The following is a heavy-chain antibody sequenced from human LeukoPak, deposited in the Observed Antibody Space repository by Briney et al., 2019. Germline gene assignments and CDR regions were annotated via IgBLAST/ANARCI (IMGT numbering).Heavy chain of an antibody. CDR1: GFTFSTYT. Sequence: PGGSLRLSCAASGFTFSTYTMHWVRQAPGKGLEYVSAISSSGGTTYYANSVKGRFTISRDNSKNTLYLQMGSLRAEDMAVYYCARTPSGVVVITSYDYWGQGTLVTVSS. J-gene: IGHJ4*02. CDR2: ISSSGGTT. V-gene: IGHV3-64*01. CDR3: ARTPSGVVVITSYDY. D-gene: IGHD3-22*01.